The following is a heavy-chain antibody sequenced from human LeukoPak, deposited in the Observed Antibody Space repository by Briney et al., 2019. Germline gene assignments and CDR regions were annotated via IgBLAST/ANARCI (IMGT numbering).Heavy chain of an antibody. J-gene: IGHJ4*02. CDR3: ARAASRYYYDSSGYLY. Sequence: GGSLRLSCAASGSTFSSYGMHWVRQAPGKGLEWVAVIWYDGSNKYYADSVKGRFTISRDNSKNTLYLQMNSLRAEDTAVYYCARAASRYYYDSSGYLYWGQGTLVTVSS. D-gene: IGHD3-22*01. CDR2: IWYDGSNK. CDR1: GSTFSSYG. V-gene: IGHV3-33*01.